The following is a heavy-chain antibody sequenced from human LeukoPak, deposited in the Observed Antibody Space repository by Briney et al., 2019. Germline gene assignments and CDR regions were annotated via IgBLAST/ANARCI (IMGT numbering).Heavy chain of an antibody. D-gene: IGHD5-18*01. J-gene: IGHJ6*03. V-gene: IGHV4-59*12. Sequence: PSETLSLTRTVSGGSISSYYWSRLRQPPGKGLEWIGYIYYSGSTNYNPSLKSRVTISVDTSKNQFSLKLSSVTAAVTAVYYCARGKVNTARVKRGYYEYYKEGWGKGTTVTVS. CDR1: GGSISSYY. CDR3: ARGKVNTARVKRGYYEYYKEG. CDR2: IYYSGST.